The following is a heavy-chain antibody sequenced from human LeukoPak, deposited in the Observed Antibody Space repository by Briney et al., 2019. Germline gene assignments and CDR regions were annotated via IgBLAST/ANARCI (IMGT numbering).Heavy chain of an antibody. CDR3: ARRATTERGHSYGLDY. D-gene: IGHD5-18*01. CDR2: ISNGNSYI. J-gene: IGHJ4*02. CDR1: GFTFNTYH. V-gene: IGHV3-21*01. Sequence: GGSLRLSCEVSGFTFNTYHMNWVRQAPGKGLEWVSSISNGNSYIYYADSVTGRFTISRDNAKNSLYLQMNSLRADDTAVYYCARRATTERGHSYGLDYWGQGTLVTVSS.